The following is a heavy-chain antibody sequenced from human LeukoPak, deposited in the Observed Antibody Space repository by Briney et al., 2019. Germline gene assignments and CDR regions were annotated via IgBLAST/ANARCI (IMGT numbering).Heavy chain of an antibody. CDR3: AKSGYSYYMDV. CDR1: GGSISTSCYY. V-gene: IGHV4-39*07. D-gene: IGHD3-3*01. CDR2: IFYSGST. J-gene: IGHJ6*03. Sequence: PSETLSLTCTISGGSISTSCYYWGWVRQPPGKGLEWIGNIFYSGSTYYSPSLKSRVTISVDTSKNQFSLKLSSVTAADTAVYYCAKSGYSYYMDVWGKGTTVTVSS.